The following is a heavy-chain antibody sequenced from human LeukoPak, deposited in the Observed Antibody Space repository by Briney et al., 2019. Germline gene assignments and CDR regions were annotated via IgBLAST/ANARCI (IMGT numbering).Heavy chain of an antibody. J-gene: IGHJ4*02. CDR2: ISYDGSNK. CDR3: ASRLAVAGL. Sequence: GFLRPPRSAFGFPFRCYSLPLVPQGSGKGLEWVAVISYDGSNKYYADSVKGRFTISRDNSKNTLYLQMNSLRAEDTAVYYCASRLAVAGLWGQGTLVTVSS. V-gene: IGHV3-30-3*01. CDR1: GFPFRCYS. D-gene: IGHD6-19*01.